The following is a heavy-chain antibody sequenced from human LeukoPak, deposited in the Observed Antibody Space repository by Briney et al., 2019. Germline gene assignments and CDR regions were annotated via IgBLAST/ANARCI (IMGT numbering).Heavy chain of an antibody. Sequence: GESLRISCQGSGYTFTAYWIGWVRQMPGKGLEWMGVIYGGDSDPRYSPSFQGQVTFSADKSINTAYLQWRSLKASDTAIYYCARSSYSSSMDVWGQGTTVTVSS. D-gene: IGHD6-13*01. CDR1: GYTFTAYW. V-gene: IGHV5-51*01. CDR2: IYGGDSDP. CDR3: ARSSYSSSMDV. J-gene: IGHJ6*02.